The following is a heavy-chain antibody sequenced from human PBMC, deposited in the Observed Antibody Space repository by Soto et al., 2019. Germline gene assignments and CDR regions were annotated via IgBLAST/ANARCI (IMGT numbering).Heavy chain of an antibody. J-gene: IGHJ4*02. V-gene: IGHV4-31*03. Sequence: SETLSLTCTVSGGSISSGGYYWSWIRQHPGKGLEWIGYIYYSGSTYYNPSLKSRVTISVDTSKNQFSLKLSSVTAADTAVYYCARDLWGAKGYDSSGYFGYWGQGTLVTVSS. D-gene: IGHD3-22*01. CDR2: IYYSGST. CDR3: ARDLWGAKGYDSSGYFGY. CDR1: GGSISSGGYY.